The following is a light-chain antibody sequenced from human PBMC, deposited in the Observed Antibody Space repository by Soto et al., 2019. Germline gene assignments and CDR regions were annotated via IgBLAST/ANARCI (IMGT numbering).Light chain of an antibody. CDR1: QDISSY. CDR3: QQYYSYPPT. J-gene: IGKJ2*01. V-gene: IGKV1-8*01. CDR2: AAS. Sequence: AIRMTQSPSSFSASTGDRVTITCRASQDISSYLAWYQQKPGKAPKVPIYAASTLQSGVPSRFSGSGSGTDFTLTISCLQSEDFATYYCQQYYSYPPTFGQGTNLEIK.